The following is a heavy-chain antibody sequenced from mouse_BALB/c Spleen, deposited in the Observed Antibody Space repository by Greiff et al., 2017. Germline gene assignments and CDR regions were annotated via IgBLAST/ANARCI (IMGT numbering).Heavy chain of an antibody. Sequence: VQLQQPGAELVKPGASVKLSCKASGYTFTSYYMYWVKQRPGQGLEWIGGINPSNGGTNFNEKFKSKATLTVDKSSSTAYMQLSSLTSEDSAVYDSTRWRYYGYVDYWGQGTTLTVSS. J-gene: IGHJ2*01. CDR2: INPSNGGT. CDR3: TRWRYYGYVDY. CDR1: GYTFTSYY. D-gene: IGHD1-1*01. V-gene: IGHV1S81*02.